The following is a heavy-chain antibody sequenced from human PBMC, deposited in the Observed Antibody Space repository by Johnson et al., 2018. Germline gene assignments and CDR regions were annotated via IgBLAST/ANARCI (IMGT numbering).Heavy chain of an antibody. J-gene: IGHJ3*02. CDR1: GDTFSSYT. V-gene: IGHV1-69*04. CDR2: VIPILGIA. D-gene: IGHD3-10*01. Sequence: QVQLVQSGAEVKKPGSSVKVSCKASGDTFSSYTINWVRQAPGQGLEWMGRVIPILGIANYAQKFQGRIIITADRSTSPAYMELSSLISEDTAVYYCAREWGEGGHGFDIWGQGTIVTVSS. CDR3: AREWGEGGHGFDI.